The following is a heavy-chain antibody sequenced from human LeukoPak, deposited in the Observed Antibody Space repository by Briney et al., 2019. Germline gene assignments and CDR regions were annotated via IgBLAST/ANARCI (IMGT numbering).Heavy chain of an antibody. CDR2: IRSSSSTI. J-gene: IGHJ3*02. V-gene: IGHV3-48*01. D-gene: IGHD3-3*01. Sequence: PGGSLSLSCAASVFTFSSYSMNGVRQAPGKGLEWVAYIRSSSSTIYYADSAKVRLTISTENANNSVHLQMNSLRAEDTAVYYCARSLRNAFDIWGQGTMVTVSS. CDR3: ARSLRNAFDI. CDR1: VFTFSSYS.